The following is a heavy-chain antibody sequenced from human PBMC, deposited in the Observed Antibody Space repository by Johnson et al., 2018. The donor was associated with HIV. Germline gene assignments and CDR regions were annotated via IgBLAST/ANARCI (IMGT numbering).Heavy chain of an antibody. J-gene: IGHJ3*02. D-gene: IGHD4-23*01. V-gene: IGHV3-9*01. CDR1: GFTFDDYA. CDR3: AKSPGKDHGGNSGAFHI. Sequence: QLVESGGGVVRPGGSLRLSCAASGFTFDDYAMHWVRQAPGKGLEWVSGISWNSGSIGYADSVKGRFTISRDNAKNSLYLQMSSLRAEDTAVYYCAKSPGKDHGGNSGAFHIWGQGTMVTVSS. CDR2: ISWNSGSI.